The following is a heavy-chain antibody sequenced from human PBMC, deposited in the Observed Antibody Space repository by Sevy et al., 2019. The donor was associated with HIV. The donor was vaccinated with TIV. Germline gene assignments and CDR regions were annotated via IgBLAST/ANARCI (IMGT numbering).Heavy chain of an antibody. CDR1: GFSFSSSS. J-gene: IGHJ4*01. CDR2: ITRDGKTK. CDR3: ARDYSGSYYRFDL. Sequence: GESLKISCAASGFSFSSSSMNWLRQAPGKGLEWLAYITRDGKTKYYADFVKGRFTISRDNAQNSLFLQLNSLRDDDTAVYYCARDYSGSYYRFDLWGHGTLVTVSS. V-gene: IGHV3-48*02. D-gene: IGHD1-26*01.